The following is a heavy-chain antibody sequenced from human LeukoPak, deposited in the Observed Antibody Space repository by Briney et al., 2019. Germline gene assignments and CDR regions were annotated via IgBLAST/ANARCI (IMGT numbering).Heavy chain of an antibody. CDR2: ISSSSTTI. J-gene: IGHJ4*02. CDR3: ARLWPFDY. D-gene: IGHD2-21*01. V-gene: IGHV3-48*01. CDR1: GFTFSSYS. Sequence: GGSLRLSCSASGFTFSSYSMNWVRQAPGRGLEWVSYISSSSTTIYYADSVKGRFTISRDNAKNSLYLQMNSLRVADTAVYYCARLWPFDYWGQGTLVTVSS.